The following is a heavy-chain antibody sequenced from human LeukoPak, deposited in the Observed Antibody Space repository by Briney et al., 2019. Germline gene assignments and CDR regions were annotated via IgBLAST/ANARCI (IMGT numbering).Heavy chain of an antibody. V-gene: IGHV3-23*01. CDR1: GFTFSNYG. J-gene: IGHJ4*02. CDR2: ITISGANT. D-gene: IGHD6-19*01. Sequence: GGSLRLSCAASGFTFSNYGMSWVRQAPGKGLEWVSSITISGANTYYADSVKARFTISRDDSKNTLYLQMNSLRAEDTALYYCAKDPFSCRSSGCHGIDYWGQGTLVTVSS. CDR3: AKDPFSCRSSGCHGIDY.